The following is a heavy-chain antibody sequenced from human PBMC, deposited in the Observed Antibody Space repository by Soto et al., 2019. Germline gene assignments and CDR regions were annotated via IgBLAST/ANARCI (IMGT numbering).Heavy chain of an antibody. Sequence: GGSLRLSCAASGFTFSSYAMSWVRQAPGKGLEWVSAISGSGGSTYYADSVKGRFTISRDNSKNTLYLQMNSLRAEDTAVYYCAKDPGIFPRQPWFDPWGQGTLVTVSS. J-gene: IGHJ5*02. D-gene: IGHD2-15*01. CDR1: GFTFSSYA. CDR3: AKDPGIFPRQPWFDP. V-gene: IGHV3-23*01. CDR2: ISGSGGST.